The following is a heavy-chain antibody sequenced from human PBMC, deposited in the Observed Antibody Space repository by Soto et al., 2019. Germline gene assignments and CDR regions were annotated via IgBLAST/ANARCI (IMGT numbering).Heavy chain of an antibody. CDR1: EFTFDDYA. CDR2: ISWNSGSI. V-gene: IGHV3-9*01. D-gene: IGHD6-13*01. CDR3: AKDIGSSPTNYYYMDV. Sequence: EVQLVESGGGLVQPGRSLGLSCAASEFTFDDYAMHWVRQAPGKGLEWVSGISWNSGSIGYADSVKGRFTISRDNAKNSLYLQMNSLRAEDTALYYCAKDIGSSPTNYYYMDVWGKGTTVTVSS. J-gene: IGHJ6*03.